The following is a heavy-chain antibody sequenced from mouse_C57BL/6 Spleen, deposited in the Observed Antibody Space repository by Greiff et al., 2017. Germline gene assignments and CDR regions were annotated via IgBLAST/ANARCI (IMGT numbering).Heavy chain of an antibody. CDR1: GYAFTNYL. J-gene: IGHJ4*01. CDR3: AREGFISTVVARNYYAMDY. V-gene: IGHV1-54*01. Sequence: QVQLQQSGAELVRPGTSVKVSCKASGYAFTNYLIEWVKQRPGQGLEWIGVINPGSGGTNYNEKFKGKATLTADKSSSTAYMQLSSLTSEDSAVYFFAREGFISTVVARNYYAMDYWGQGTSVTVSS. CDR2: INPGSGGT. D-gene: IGHD1-1*01.